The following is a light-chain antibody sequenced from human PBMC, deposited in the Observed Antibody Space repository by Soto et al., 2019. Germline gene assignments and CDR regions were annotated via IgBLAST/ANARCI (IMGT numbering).Light chain of an antibody. CDR2: EVR. Sequence: QSALTQPASVSGSPGQSITISCTGTSSDIGAYDYVSWFQQYSGKAPTLIIYEVRFRPSGVSSRFSGSKSGNTASLTISGLQTEDEADYYCGSYASATLIFGGGTKLTGL. V-gene: IGLV2-14*03. CDR3: GSYASATLI. J-gene: IGLJ2*01. CDR1: SSDIGAYDY.